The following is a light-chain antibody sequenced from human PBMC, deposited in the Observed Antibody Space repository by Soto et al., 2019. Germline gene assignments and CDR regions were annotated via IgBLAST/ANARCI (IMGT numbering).Light chain of an antibody. Sequence: DIVMTQSPDSLAVSLGERATINCKSSQSVLFSSNNKNYLAWYQQKPGQPPKLLIYWASTRESGVPDRFSGSGSGTDFTLTISSLQAEDVAFYYCQQYYSTPSFGQGTRLEI. CDR3: QQYYSTPS. V-gene: IGKV4-1*01. CDR2: WAS. J-gene: IGKJ5*01. CDR1: QSVLFSSNNKNY.